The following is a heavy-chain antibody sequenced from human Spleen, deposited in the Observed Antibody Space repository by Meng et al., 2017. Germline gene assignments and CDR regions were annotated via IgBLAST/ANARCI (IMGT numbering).Heavy chain of an antibody. V-gene: IGHV4-59*12. D-gene: IGHD7-27*01. Sequence: ESLKISCAASGFTFSSYWMSWVRQPPGKGLEWIGNIYYSGSTSYNPSLKSRVTMSVYTSKSQFSLKLSSVTAADTAVYYCARDLTGGAFDSWGQGTLVTVSS. CDR1: GFTFSSYW. CDR2: IYYSGST. J-gene: IGHJ4*02. CDR3: ARDLTGGAFDS.